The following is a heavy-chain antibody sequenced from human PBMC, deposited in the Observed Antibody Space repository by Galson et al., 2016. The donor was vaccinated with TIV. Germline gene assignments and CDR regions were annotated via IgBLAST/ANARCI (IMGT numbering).Heavy chain of an antibody. D-gene: IGHD3/OR15-3a*01. CDR3: VRSSDFWNTYRGTADDAVDI. J-gene: IGHJ3*02. CDR2: ISNSGLTI. V-gene: IGHV3-48*03. Sequence: SLRLSCAVSGFTFSTYDMNWVRQAPGKGLEWLSYISNSGLTIYYADSVKGRFTISRDNARNSLYLQMNSLRAEETAIYYCVRSSDFWNTYRGTADDAVDIGGQGTVVTVSS. CDR1: GFTFSTYD.